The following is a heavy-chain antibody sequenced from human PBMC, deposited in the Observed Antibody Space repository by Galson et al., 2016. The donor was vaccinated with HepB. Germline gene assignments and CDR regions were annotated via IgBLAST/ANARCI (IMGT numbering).Heavy chain of an antibody. Sequence: SVKVSCKVSGSTLTELSMHWVRQAPGKGLEWMGGFDPEDGETVYAQKLQGRVTMTEDTPTHTAYLELSSLRSEDTAVYYCATGTMPDYWGQGTLVTVSS. D-gene: IGHD2-2*01. CDR2: FDPEDGET. J-gene: IGHJ4*02. V-gene: IGHV1-24*01. CDR3: ATGTMPDY. CDR1: GSTLTELS.